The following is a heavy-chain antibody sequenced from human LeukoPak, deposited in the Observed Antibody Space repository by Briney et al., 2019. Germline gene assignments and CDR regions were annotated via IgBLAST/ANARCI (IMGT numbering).Heavy chain of an antibody. CDR3: ARVEGYCSSTSCLGGYFDY. CDR1: GFTFSDYY. Sequence: GGSLRLSCAASGFTFSDYYMSWIRQAPGEGLEWVSYISSSGSTIYYADSVKGRFTIPRDNAKNSLYLQMNSLRAEDTAVYYCARVEGYCSSTSCLGGYFDYWGQGTLVTVSS. D-gene: IGHD2-2*01. CDR2: ISSSGSTI. V-gene: IGHV3-11*01. J-gene: IGHJ4*02.